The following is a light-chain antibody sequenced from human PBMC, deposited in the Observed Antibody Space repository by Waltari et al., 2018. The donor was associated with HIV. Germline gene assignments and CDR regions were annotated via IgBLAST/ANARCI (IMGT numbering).Light chain of an antibody. J-gene: IGLJ3*02. CDR3: SSYAGSNIWV. CDR2: EVS. CDR1: SSDVGAYHY. V-gene: IGLV2-8*01. Sequence: QSALTQPPSASGSPGQSVTISCTGTSSDVGAYHYVCWYQQYPGKAPKLMIYEVSKRPSGVPDRFSGSKSGNTASLTVSGLQAEDEADYYCSSYAGSNIWVFGGGTKLTVL.